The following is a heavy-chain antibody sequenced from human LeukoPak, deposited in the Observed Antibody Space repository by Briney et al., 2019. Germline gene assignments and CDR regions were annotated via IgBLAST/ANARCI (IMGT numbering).Heavy chain of an antibody. D-gene: IGHD5-24*01. CDR1: GFTFSSYW. Sequence: GGSLRLSCAASGFTFSSYWMHWVRQAPGKGLVWVSRINSDGSSTSYADSVKGRFTISRDNAKNTLYLQMNSLRAEDTAVYYCAKDPPSEMATTYFDYWGQGTLVTVSS. CDR3: AKDPPSEMATTYFDY. CDR2: INSDGSST. J-gene: IGHJ4*02. V-gene: IGHV3-74*01.